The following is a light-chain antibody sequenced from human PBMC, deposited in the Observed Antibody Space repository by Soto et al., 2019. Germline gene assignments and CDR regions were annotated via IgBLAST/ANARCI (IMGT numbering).Light chain of an antibody. J-gene: IGLJ1*01. CDR2: EVS. CDR3: SSYTSSSTSYV. CDR1: SSDVGAYNY. V-gene: IGLV2-14*01. Sequence: QSALTQPASVSGSPGQSITISCTGTSSDVGAYNYVSWYQQHPGKAPKLMIYEVSNRPSGVSYRFSGSKSGNTVSLTISGLQAEDEADYYCSSYTSSSTSYVFGTGTKLTVL.